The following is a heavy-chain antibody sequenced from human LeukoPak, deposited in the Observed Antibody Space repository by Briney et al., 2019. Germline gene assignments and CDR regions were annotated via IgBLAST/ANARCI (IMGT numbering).Heavy chain of an antibody. J-gene: IGHJ5*02. D-gene: IGHD6-19*01. CDR2: IYYSART. CDR1: GGSISSGDYY. V-gene: IGHV4-30-4*01. CDR3: GRGGLGTDYNWFDP. Sequence: SETLSLTCTVSGGSISSGDYYWSWIRQPPGKGLEWIGYIYYSARTYYNPSLKSRVTITVDTSKNQFSLKLSSVAAADTAVYYCGRGGLGTDYNWFDPWGQGTLVTVSS.